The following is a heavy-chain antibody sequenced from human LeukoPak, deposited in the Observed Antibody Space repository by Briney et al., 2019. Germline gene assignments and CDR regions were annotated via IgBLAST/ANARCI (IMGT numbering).Heavy chain of an antibody. V-gene: IGHV4-39*01. CDR1: GGYISSSIYY. D-gene: IGHD5-18*01. CDR3: ARDTAMGEGYFDY. J-gene: IGHJ4*02. CDR2: IYYSRST. Sequence: SETLSLTCTVSGGYISSSIYYWGWIRQPPGKGQEWIGCIYYSRSTYYNPSLKIRVTISVDTSKNQFTLKLSSVTAADTAVYYCARDTAMGEGYFDYGCQGTRVTVSS.